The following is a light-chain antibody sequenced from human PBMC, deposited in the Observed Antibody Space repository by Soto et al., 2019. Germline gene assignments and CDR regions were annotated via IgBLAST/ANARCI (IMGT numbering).Light chain of an antibody. Sequence: ENVLTQSPDTLSLYPGEGATLSCRASQSVTKGYLAWYQQKPGQAPKLLIYGTSSRATGVPDRFSASGSATDLTLTISRLEPEDFAVYYCQQFGDSLWTFGQGTRVEVK. CDR3: QQFGDSLWT. CDR1: QSVTKGY. CDR2: GTS. J-gene: IGKJ1*01. V-gene: IGKV3-20*01.